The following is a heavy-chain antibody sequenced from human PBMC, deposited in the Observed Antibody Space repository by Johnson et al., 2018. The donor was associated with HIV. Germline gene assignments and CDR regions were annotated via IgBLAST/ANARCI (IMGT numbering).Heavy chain of an antibody. D-gene: IGHD3-16*01. CDR1: GFTFSSYS. CDR2: ISYDGSNI. CDR3: AREGEVGRACDI. Sequence: QVQLVESGGGVVQPGRSLRLSCAASGFTFSSYSMHWVRQAPGKGLEWVAVISYDGSNIYYADSVKGRFTISRDNSKNTLYLQMKSLRAEDTAVYYCAREGEVGRACDIWGQGTMVTVSS. V-gene: IGHV3-30*04. J-gene: IGHJ3*02.